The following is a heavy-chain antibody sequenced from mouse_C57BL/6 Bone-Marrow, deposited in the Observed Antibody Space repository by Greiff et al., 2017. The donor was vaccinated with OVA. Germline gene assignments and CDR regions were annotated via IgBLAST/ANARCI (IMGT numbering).Heavy chain of an antibody. CDR3: ARAHRYFDY. CDR2: ISDGGSYT. J-gene: IGHJ2*01. V-gene: IGHV5-4*03. Sequence: EVKLVESGGGLVKPGGSLKLSCAASGFTFSSYAMSWVRQTPEKRLEWVATISDGGSYTYYPDNVKGRFTISRDNAKNNLYLQMSHLKSEDTAMYYCARAHRYFDYWGQGTTLTDSS. CDR1: GFTFSSYA. D-gene: IGHD2-14*01.